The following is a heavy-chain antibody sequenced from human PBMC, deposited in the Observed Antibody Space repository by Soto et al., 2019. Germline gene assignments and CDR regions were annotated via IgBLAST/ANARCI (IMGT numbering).Heavy chain of an antibody. CDR1: GGSFSGYY. CDR2: INHSGST. D-gene: IGHD1-20*01. V-gene: IGHV4-34*01. J-gene: IGHJ4*02. CDR3: VRGRRIPPITGTTRLFDY. Sequence: SQTLSLTCAVYGGSFSGYYWSWIRQPPGKGLEWIGEINHSGSTNYNPSLKSRVTISVDTSKNQFSLKLSSVAAADTAVYYCVRGRRIPPITGTTRLFDYWGQGTLVTVSS.